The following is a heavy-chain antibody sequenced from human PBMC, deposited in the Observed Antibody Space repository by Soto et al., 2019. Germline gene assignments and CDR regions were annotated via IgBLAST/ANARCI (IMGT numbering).Heavy chain of an antibody. J-gene: IGHJ5*02. Sequence: QVQLVQSGAEVKKPGSSVKVSCKASGGTFSSYAISWVRQAPGQGLEWMGGIIPIFGTANYAQKFQGRVTSTADKATSTAYMELSSLRSEDTAVYYGARAGGRYYYGSGSYPWGQGTLVTVSS. D-gene: IGHD3-10*01. CDR2: IIPIFGTA. V-gene: IGHV1-69*06. CDR3: ARAGGRYYYGSGSYP. CDR1: GGTFSSYA.